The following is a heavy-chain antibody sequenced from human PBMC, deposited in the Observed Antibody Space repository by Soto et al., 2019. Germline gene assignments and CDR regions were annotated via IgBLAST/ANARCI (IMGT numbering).Heavy chain of an antibody. D-gene: IGHD6-19*01. V-gene: IGHV1-3*05. CDR1: GYTFTSYA. Sequence: QVQLVQSGAEEKKPGASVKVSCKASGYTFTSYAMHWVRQATGQRLEWMGWINAGNGNTKYSLKFQGRVTITRETSASTVYMELSSLRSEDTAVYYCARVSGWYFLDYWGQGTLVTVSS. CDR2: INAGNGNT. CDR3: ARVSGWYFLDY. J-gene: IGHJ4*02.